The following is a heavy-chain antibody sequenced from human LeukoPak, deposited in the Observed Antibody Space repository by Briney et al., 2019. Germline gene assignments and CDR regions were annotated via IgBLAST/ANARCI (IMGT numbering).Heavy chain of an antibody. CDR2: IYPGDSDT. CDR3: ARGDYGDYRVYYTLFDY. J-gene: IGHJ4*02. Sequence: GESLKISCKGSGYSFTNYWVGWVRQMPGKGLEWMGIIYPGDSDTRYSPSFQGQVTISADKSISTAYLQWSSLKASDTAMYYCARGDYGDYRVYYTLFDYWGQGTLVTVSS. D-gene: IGHD4-17*01. V-gene: IGHV5-51*01. CDR1: GYSFTNYW.